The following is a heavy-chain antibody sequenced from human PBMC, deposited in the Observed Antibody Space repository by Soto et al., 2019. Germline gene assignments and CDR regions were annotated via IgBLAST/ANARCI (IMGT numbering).Heavy chain of an antibody. Sequence: ASVKVSCKASGYTFTSYGISWVRQAPGQGLEWMGWISAYNGNTNYAQKLQGRVTMTTDTSTSTAYMELRSLRSDDTAVYYCARGAHHCSSTSCYNNWFDPWGQGNLVTVSS. CDR1: GYTFTSYG. D-gene: IGHD2-2*02. CDR3: ARGAHHCSSTSCYNNWFDP. CDR2: ISAYNGNT. J-gene: IGHJ5*02. V-gene: IGHV1-18*01.